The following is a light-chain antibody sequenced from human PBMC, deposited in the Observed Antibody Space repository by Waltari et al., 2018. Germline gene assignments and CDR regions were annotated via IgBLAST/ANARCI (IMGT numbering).Light chain of an antibody. CDR1: NTHVGDLV. CDR3: SAWDNSLSAWL. J-gene: IGLJ2*01. CDR2: RNS. Sequence: QAGLTQPPSVSKGLSQIPTLTCTGNNTHVGDLVTPWLKQHHGHPPKLLSYRNSGRPSGISERISASRSGNIASLTITGLQPEDEADYYCSAWDNSLSAWLFGGGTKLTV. V-gene: IGLV10-54*01.